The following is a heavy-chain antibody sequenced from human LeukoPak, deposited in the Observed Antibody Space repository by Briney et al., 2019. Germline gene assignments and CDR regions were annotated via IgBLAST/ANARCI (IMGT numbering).Heavy chain of an antibody. CDR3: DGADY. V-gene: IGHV3-23*01. Sequence: GSLRLSCAASGYTFTNYAMSWVRQAPGKGLEWVSGISGGGTSAYYAASVKGRFTITRDNSQDTVFLQMNSLRADDTAVYYCDGADYWGQGTLVTVSS. CDR2: ISGGGTSA. CDR1: GYTFTNYA. J-gene: IGHJ4*02.